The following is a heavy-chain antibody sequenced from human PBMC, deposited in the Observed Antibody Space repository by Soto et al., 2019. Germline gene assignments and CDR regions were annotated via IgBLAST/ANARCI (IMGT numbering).Heavy chain of an antibody. V-gene: IGHV4-4*02. CDR2: VYHSGTT. CDR3: EVPGSRDFDS. D-gene: IGHD3-10*01. Sequence: KPSETLSLTCAVSGASIGTNNLWCCVRQPPGKGLDWIGEVYHSGTTNCNPSLKSRVTILIDKSKNQFSLTLTSMTAADTALYYVEVPGSRDFDSWGQGTLVTVYS. J-gene: IGHJ4*02. CDR1: GASIGTNNL.